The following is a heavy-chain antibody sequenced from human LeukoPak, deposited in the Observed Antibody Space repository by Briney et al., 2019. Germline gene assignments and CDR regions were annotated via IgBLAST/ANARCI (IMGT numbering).Heavy chain of an antibody. V-gene: IGHV3-7*01. Sequence: GGSLRLSCAASGFTFSSYWMSWVRQAPGKGLEWVANIKQDGSEKYYVDPVKGRFTISRDNAKNSLYLQMNSLRAEDTAVYYCARGGCSSTSCYTQWFDCWGQGTLVTVSS. CDR3: ARGGCSSTSCYTQWFDC. CDR1: GFTFSSYW. CDR2: IKQDGSEK. D-gene: IGHD2-2*02. J-gene: IGHJ4*02.